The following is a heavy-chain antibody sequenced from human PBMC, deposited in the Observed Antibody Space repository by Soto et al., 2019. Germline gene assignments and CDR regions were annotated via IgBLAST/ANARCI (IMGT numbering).Heavy chain of an antibody. CDR1: GGTFSSYS. CDR2: IIPIFGTA. Sequence: QVQLVQSGAEVKKPGSSVKVSCKASGGTFSSYSINWVRQAPGQGLEWMGEIIPIFGTANYAQKFQGRVTITAGESTSTAYMELSSLISEDTAVYYCARDGGRHSGGIDYWGQGTLVTVSS. J-gene: IGHJ4*02. D-gene: IGHD1-26*01. CDR3: ARDGGRHSGGIDY. V-gene: IGHV1-69*01.